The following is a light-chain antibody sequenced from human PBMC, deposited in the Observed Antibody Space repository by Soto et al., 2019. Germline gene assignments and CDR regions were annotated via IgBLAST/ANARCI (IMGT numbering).Light chain of an antibody. CDR3: SSWDDNLDAEV. Sequence: VLTQPPSASGTPGQRVTISCSGSSSNIGSNTVNWYQQLPGTAPKLLIYTNDQRPSGVPDRFSGSKSGTSASLAISGLQFEDEADYHCSSWDDNLDAEVFGAGTKVTVL. V-gene: IGLV1-44*01. J-gene: IGLJ1*01. CDR1: SSNIGSNT. CDR2: TND.